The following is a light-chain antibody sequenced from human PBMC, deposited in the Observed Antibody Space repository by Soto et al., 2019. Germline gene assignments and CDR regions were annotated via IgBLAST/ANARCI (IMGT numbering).Light chain of an antibody. Sequence: EIVMTQSPATLSVSPGERATLSCRASQSVTSNLAWYQKKPGHAPRLLIYGASTRATGIPARFSGSGSGTDFTLTISSLQSEAFAVYYCQQYDNWWTFGQGTRVEIK. CDR1: QSVTSN. CDR3: QQYDNWWT. V-gene: IGKV3-15*01. J-gene: IGKJ1*01. CDR2: GAS.